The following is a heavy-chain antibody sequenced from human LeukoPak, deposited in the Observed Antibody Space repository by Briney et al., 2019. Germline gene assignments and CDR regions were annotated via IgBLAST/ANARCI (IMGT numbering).Heavy chain of an antibody. CDR3: ARTSDTSGYFADY. CDR2: ISSSSSYI. D-gene: IGHD3-22*01. CDR1: GFTFSSYS. J-gene: IGHJ4*02. V-gene: IGHV3-21*01. Sequence: PGGSLRLSCAASGFTFSSYSMNWVRQAPGKGLEWVSSISSSSSYIYYADSVKGRFTISRDNAKNSLYLQMNSLRAEDTAVYYCARTSDTSGYFADYWGQGTLVTVSS.